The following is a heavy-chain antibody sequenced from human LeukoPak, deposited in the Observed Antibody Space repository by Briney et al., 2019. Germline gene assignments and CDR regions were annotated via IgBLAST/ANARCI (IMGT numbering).Heavy chain of an antibody. CDR2: IRPNDGTT. D-gene: IGHD6-19*01. CDR3: ARGSPLAVAENWFDP. J-gene: IGHJ5*02. Sequence: GGSLRLSCEASGFTFGNYGMNWVRQAPGKGLEWVSYIRPNDGTTHYADSVKGRFTISRDNAKNSLYLQMNSLRAEDTAVYYCARGSPLAVAENWFDPWGQGTLVTVSS. CDR1: GFTFGNYG. V-gene: IGHV3-48*04.